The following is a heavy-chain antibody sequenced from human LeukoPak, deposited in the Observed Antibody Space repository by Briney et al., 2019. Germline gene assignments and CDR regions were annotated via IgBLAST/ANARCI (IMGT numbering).Heavy chain of an antibody. V-gene: IGHV1-69*04. J-gene: IGHJ4*02. CDR3: ARDVSGSYSGY. D-gene: IGHD1-26*01. CDR2: IIPILGIA. CDR1: GGTFSSYA. Sequence: SVKVSCKASGGTFSSYAISWVRQAPGQGLEWMGRIIPILGIANYAQKFQGRVTITADKSTSTAYMELSSLRSEDTAVYYCARDVSGSYSGYWGQGTLVTVSS.